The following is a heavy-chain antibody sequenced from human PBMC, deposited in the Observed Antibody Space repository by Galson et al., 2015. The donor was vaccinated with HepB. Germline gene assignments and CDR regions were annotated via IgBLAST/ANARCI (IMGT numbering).Heavy chain of an antibody. CDR2: IKQDGSEK. J-gene: IGHJ2*01. Sequence: SLRLSCAASGFNFSNYWVDWVRQVPGKGLEWVANIKQDGSEKYYVDSVKGRFTISRDNAQKSLYLQMNRLRVEDTAVYYCARSVDKNGFGYWYFDLWGRGTLVTVSS. D-gene: IGHD2-8*01. CDR3: ARSVDKNGFGYWYFDL. CDR1: GFNFSNYW. V-gene: IGHV3-7*01.